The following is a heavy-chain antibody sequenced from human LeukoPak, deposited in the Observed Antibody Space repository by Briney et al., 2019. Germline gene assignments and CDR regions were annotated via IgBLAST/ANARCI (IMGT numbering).Heavy chain of an antibody. CDR2: IYYSGST. J-gene: IGHJ5*02. Sequence: SETLSLTCTVSGGSISSSSYYWGWIRPPPGKGLEWFGSIYYSGSTYYNPSLKSRVTISVDTSKNQFSLKLSSVTAADTAVYYCARQSYSGWFDPWGQGTLVTVSS. CDR1: GGSISSSSYY. V-gene: IGHV4-39*01. CDR3: ARQSYSGWFDP. D-gene: IGHD5-18*01.